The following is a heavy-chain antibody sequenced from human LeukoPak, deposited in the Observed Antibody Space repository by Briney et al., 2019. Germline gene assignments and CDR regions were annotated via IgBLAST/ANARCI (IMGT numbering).Heavy chain of an antibody. CDR2: INWNGGST. D-gene: IGHD3-3*02. V-gene: IGHV3-20*04. J-gene: IGHJ3*02. Sequence: GSLRLSWAASGFTFDDYGMSWVRQAPGKGLEWVSGINWNGGSTGYADSVKGRFTISRDNAKNSLYLQMNSLRAEDTALYYCARTHFWSGYYGGGAFDIWGQGTMVTVSS. CDR3: ARTHFWSGYYGGGAFDI. CDR1: GFTFDDYG.